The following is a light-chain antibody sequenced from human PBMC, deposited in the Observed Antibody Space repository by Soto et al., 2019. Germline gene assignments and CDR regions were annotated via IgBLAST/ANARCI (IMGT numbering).Light chain of an antibody. CDR1: SGDVGKYDY. Sequence: QSAVIQPRAASVSNVQSVTISCTVTSGDVGKYDYVAWFQHHPGKAPKLIIYEVSKRPSGVPDRFSGSKSGSTASLTVSGLQTEDEADFDCNSYVAGCKVFGTGTKVTVL. V-gene: IGLV2-8*01. CDR2: EVS. CDR3: NSYVAGCKV. J-gene: IGLJ1*01.